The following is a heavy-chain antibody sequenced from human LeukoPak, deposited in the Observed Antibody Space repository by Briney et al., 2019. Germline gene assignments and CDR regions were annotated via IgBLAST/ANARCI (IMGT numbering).Heavy chain of an antibody. CDR1: GGSISSYY. J-gene: IGHJ4*02. CDR2: IYYSGST. V-gene: IGHV4-59*01. CDR3: AREEVGAFDY. Sequence: SETLSLTRTVSGGSISSYYWSWIRQPPGKGLEWIGHIYYSGSTNYNPSLKSRVTISVDTSKNQFSLKLSSVTAADTAVYYCAREEVGAFDYWGQGTLVTVSS. D-gene: IGHD1-26*01.